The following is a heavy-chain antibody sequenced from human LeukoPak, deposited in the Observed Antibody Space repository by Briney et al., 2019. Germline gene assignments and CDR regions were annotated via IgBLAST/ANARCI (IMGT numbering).Heavy chain of an antibody. J-gene: IGHJ4*02. D-gene: IGHD6-13*01. V-gene: IGHV4-34*01. CDR2: INHSGST. CDR3: ARKGQTAGTLFDY. CDR1: GGSFSGCY. Sequence: PSETLSLTCAVYGGSFSGCYWSWIRQPPGKGLEWIGEINHSGSTSYNPSLKSRVTTSADTSKNQFSLKLTSVTAADTAVYYCARKGQTAGTLFDYWGQGTLVTVSS.